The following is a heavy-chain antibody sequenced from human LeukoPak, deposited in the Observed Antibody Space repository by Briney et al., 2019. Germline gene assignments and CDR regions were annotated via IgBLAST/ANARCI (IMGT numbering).Heavy chain of an antibody. D-gene: IGHD2-21*02. Sequence: GSLRLSCAASEFTFSIYSMNWVRQAPGKGLEWVSYISSSSSTKYYADSVKGRFTISRDNAKNSLYLQMNSLRAEDTAVYYCTRDPDCGGDCYSIPWGQGTLVTVSS. J-gene: IGHJ4*02. CDR1: EFTFSIYS. V-gene: IGHV3-48*04. CDR2: ISSSSSTK. CDR3: TRDPDCGGDCYSIP.